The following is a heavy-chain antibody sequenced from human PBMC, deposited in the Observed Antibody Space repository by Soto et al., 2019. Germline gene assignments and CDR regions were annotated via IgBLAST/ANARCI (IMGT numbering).Heavy chain of an antibody. Sequence: QVQLVQSGAEVKKPGASVKVSCKASGYTFTSYGISWVRQAPGQGLEWMGWISAYNGNTNYAQKLQGRVTMTTDTSTSTAYMELRSLRSDDTAVYYCARDLRGYCSGGSCYSGHAFDIWGQGTMVTVSS. CDR3: ARDLRGYCSGGSCYSGHAFDI. D-gene: IGHD2-15*01. V-gene: IGHV1-18*01. CDR1: GYTFTSYG. J-gene: IGHJ3*02. CDR2: ISAYNGNT.